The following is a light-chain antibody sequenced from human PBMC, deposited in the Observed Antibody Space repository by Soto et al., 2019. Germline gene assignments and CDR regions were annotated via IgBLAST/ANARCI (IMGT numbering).Light chain of an antibody. V-gene: IGLV2-23*01. J-gene: IGLJ3*02. Sequence: QSALTQPASVSGSPGQSINISCNGATSDVAIYNFVSWYQQHPGKAPKLIIYEGNKWPSGVSDRFSGSKSGNTASLTISGLQAEDEANYYCCSYAGSSTWLFGGGTKLTVL. CDR1: TSDVAIYNF. CDR2: EGN. CDR3: CSYAGSSTWL.